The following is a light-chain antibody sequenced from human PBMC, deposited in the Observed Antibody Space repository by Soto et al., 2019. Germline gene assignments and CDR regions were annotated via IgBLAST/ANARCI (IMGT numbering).Light chain of an antibody. CDR1: QSISSW. CDR3: QHRFT. V-gene: IGKV1-5*03. CDR2: KAS. Sequence: DIPMTQSPSTLSASVGDRVTITCRASQSISSWLAWYQQKPGKAPKLLIYKASSLESGVPSRFSGSGSGTEFTLTIRSLQPDDFATYYCQHRFTFGPGTKVDIK. J-gene: IGKJ3*01.